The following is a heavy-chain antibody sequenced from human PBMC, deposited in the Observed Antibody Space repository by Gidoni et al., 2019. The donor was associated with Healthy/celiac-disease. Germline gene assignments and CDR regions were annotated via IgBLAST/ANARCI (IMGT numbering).Heavy chain of an antibody. CDR2: IRAYNGNT. V-gene: IGHV1-18*01. J-gene: IGHJ6*02. CDR1: GYTFTSYG. CDR3: ARDPLDSSGYYSPYYYYYGMDV. D-gene: IGHD3-22*01. Sequence: QVQLVQSGAEVKKPGASVKVSCKASGYTFTSYGISWVRQAPGQGLEWMGWIRAYNGNTNYAQKLQGRVTMTTDTSTSTAYMELRSLRSDDTAVYYCARDPLDSSGYYSPYYYYYGMDVWGQGTTVTVSS.